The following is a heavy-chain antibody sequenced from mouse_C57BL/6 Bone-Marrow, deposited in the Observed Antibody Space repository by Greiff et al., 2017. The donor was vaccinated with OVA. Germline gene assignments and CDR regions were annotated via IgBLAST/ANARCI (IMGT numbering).Heavy chain of an antibody. D-gene: IGHD1-1*01. V-gene: IGHV10-1*01. CDR1: GFSFNTYA. CDR2: IRSKSNNYAT. J-gene: IGHJ2*01. CDR3: VRPPYYGSSYYFDY. Sequence: EVHLVESGGGLVQPKGSLKLSCAASGFSFNTYAMNWVRQAPGKGLEWVARIRSKSNNYATYYADSVKDRFTISRDDSESMLYLQMNNLKTEDTAMYYCVRPPYYGSSYYFDYWGQGTTLTVSS.